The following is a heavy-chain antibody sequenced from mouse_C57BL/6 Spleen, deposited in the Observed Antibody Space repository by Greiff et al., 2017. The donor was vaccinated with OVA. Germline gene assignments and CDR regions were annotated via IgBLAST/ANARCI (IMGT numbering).Heavy chain of an antibody. CDR3: ARGGPHSSGYGFDY. CDR2: IWTGGGT. J-gene: IGHJ2*01. V-gene: IGHV2-9-1*01. CDR1: GFSLTSYA. D-gene: IGHD3-2*02. Sequence: VQLQESGPGLVAPSQSLSITCTVSGFSLTSYAISWVRQPPGKGLEWLGVIWTGGGTNYNSALKSRLSISKDNSKSQVFLKMNSLQTDDTARYYCARGGPHSSGYGFDYWGQGTTLTVSS.